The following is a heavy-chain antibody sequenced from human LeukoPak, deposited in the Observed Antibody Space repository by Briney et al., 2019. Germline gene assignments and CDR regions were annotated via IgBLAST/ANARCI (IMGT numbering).Heavy chain of an antibody. D-gene: IGHD4-17*01. Sequence: GGSLRLSCAASGFTVSSNYMSWVRQAPGKGLEWVSVIYSGGSTYYADSVKGRFTISRDNSKNTLYLQVNSLRAEDTAVYYCARRLRGYFDYWGQGTLVTVSS. CDR3: ARRLRGYFDY. V-gene: IGHV3-53*01. CDR1: GFTVSSNY. CDR2: IYSGGST. J-gene: IGHJ4*02.